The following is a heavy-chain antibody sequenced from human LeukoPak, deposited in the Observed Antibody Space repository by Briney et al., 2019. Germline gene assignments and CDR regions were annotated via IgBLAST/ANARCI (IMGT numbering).Heavy chain of an antibody. CDR1: GGSFSGYY. J-gene: IGHJ6*03. D-gene: IGHD5-18*01. V-gene: IGHV4-34*01. CDR2: INHSGST. Sequence: SETLSLTCAVYGGSFSGYYWSWIRQPPGKGLEWIGEINHSGSTNYNPSLKSRVTISGDTSKNQFSLKLSSVTAADTAVYFCARVGYSYVINDWSRTGLGAYPTKYYYHMDVWGKGTTVIVSS. CDR3: ARVGYSYVINDWSRTGLGAYPTKYYYHMDV.